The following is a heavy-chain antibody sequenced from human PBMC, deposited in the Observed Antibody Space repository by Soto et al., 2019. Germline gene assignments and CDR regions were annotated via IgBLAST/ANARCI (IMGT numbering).Heavy chain of an antibody. J-gene: IGHJ5*02. CDR2: IYASGST. CDR3: ARSAIPRGGCFRP. CDR1: DDSLSTYY. V-gene: IGHV4-4*07. D-gene: IGHD6-19*01. Sequence: SEPLSLACNVSDDSLSTYYWSWIRQPAGKGLEWIGSIYASGSTNYNPSLKGRVSMSVGTSEKQFSLKMISVTAADTAMYYCARSAIPRGGCFRPLGQGGRVTV.